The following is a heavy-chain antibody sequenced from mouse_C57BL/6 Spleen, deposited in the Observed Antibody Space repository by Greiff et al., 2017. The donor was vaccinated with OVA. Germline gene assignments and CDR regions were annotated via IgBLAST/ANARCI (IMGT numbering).Heavy chain of an antibody. CDR3: TRKSNYGYAMDY. J-gene: IGHJ4*01. CDR2: IDTETGGT. Sequence: QVQLQQSGAELVRPGASVTLSCKASGYTFTDYEMHWVKQTPVHGLEWIGAIDTETGGTAYNQKFKGKAILTADKSSSTAYMELRSLTSEDSAVYYCTRKSNYGYAMDYWGQGTSVTVSS. V-gene: IGHV1-15*01. CDR1: GYTFTDYE. D-gene: IGHD2-5*01.